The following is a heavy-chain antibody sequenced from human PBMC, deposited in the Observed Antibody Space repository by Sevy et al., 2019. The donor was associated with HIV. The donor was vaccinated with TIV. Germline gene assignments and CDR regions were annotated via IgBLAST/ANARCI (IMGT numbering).Heavy chain of an antibody. Sequence: GESLKISCTGSGFTFGDYAMSWFRQAPGMGLEWVGFIRSKDYGGATEYAASVKGRFTISRDDSKNIADLQMNSLKTEDTAVYYCTRGYYYDSSGYSDYWGQGTLVTVSS. D-gene: IGHD3-22*01. CDR1: GFTFGDYA. V-gene: IGHV3-49*03. CDR2: IRSKDYGGAT. CDR3: TRGYYYDSSGYSDY. J-gene: IGHJ4*02.